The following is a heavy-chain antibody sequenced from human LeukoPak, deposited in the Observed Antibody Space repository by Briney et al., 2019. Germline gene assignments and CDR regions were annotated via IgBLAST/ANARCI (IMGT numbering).Heavy chain of an antibody. D-gene: IGHD2-2*01. CDR3: ARGYCSSTSCFTPEYYFDY. Sequence: SETLSLTCTVSGGSISSSSYYWGWIRQPPGKGLEWIGEINHSGSTNYNPSLKSRVTISVDTSKNQFSLKLSSVTAADTAVYYCARGYCSSTSCFTPEYYFDYWGQGTLVTVSS. J-gene: IGHJ4*02. CDR1: GGSISSSSYY. V-gene: IGHV4-39*07. CDR2: INHSGST.